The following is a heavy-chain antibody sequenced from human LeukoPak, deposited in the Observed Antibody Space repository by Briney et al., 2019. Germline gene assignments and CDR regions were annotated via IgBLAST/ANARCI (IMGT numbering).Heavy chain of an antibody. CDR2: TWYDGRNN. CDR3: AREVAPLYSHYGMDV. D-gene: IGHD2-21*01. V-gene: IGHV3-33*01. J-gene: IGHJ6*01. CDR1: GFTFSSYG. Sequence: GKSLRLSCAASGFTFSSYGMHWVRQAPGKGLEWVAVTWYDGRNNYYAASVKGRFTNSRDDYKTTVYLVMNSLRAEDTAVYYCAREVAPLYSHYGMDVWGEGTTVTVSS.